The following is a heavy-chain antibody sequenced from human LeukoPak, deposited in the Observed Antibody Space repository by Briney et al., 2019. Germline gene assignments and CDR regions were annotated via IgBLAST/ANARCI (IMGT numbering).Heavy chain of an antibody. CDR1: GFTFSSYG. D-gene: IGHD3-22*01. Sequence: GGSLRLSCAASGFTFSSYGMHWVRQAPGKGLEWVAFIRYDGTNKYYADSVRGRFTISRDNSKNTLHLQMNSLRPEHTAVYYCAKIPTYYYDTSGPGYWGQGTLVTVSS. CDR2: IRYDGTNK. CDR3: AKIPTYYYDTSGPGY. V-gene: IGHV3-30*02. J-gene: IGHJ4*02.